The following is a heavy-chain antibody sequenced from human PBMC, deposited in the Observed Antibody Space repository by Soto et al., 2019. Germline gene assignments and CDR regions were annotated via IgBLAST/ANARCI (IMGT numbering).Heavy chain of an antibody. CDR3: ARHVDTAMVTDYYYGMDV. V-gene: IGHV1-18*04. CDR2: ISAYNGNT. D-gene: IGHD5-18*01. Sequence: ASVKVSCKASGYTFTSYGISWVRQAPGQGREWMVWISAYNGNTNYAQKLQGRVTMTTDTSTSTAYMELRSLRSDDTAVYYCARHVDTAMVTDYYYGMDVWGQGTTVTVSS. J-gene: IGHJ6*02. CDR1: GYTFTSYG.